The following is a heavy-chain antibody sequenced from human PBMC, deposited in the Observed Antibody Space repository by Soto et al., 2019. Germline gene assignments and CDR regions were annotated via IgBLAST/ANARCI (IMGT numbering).Heavy chain of an antibody. CDR2: ISYDGSNK. Sequence: GGSLRLSCAASGFTFSSYAMHWVRQAPGKGLEWVAVISYDGSNKYYADSVKGRFTISRDNSKNTLYLQMNSLRAEDTSVYYCARGGLTNYDDSSGYYANAFDIWGQGTMVTVSS. D-gene: IGHD3-22*01. CDR3: ARGGLTNYDDSSGYYANAFDI. J-gene: IGHJ3*02. V-gene: IGHV3-30-3*01. CDR1: GFTFSSYA.